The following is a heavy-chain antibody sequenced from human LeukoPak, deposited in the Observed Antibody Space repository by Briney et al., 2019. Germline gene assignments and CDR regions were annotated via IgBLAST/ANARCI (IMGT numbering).Heavy chain of an antibody. D-gene: IGHD6-19*01. Sequence: GGSLRLSCAASGFTFSSYWMHWVRQAPGKGLEWVSGISWNSGSIGYADSVKGRFTIPRDNAKNSLYLQMNSLRAEDTALYYCAKDFFDAVAGTLAFDIWGQGTMVTVSS. CDR2: ISWNSGSI. CDR3: AKDFFDAVAGTLAFDI. V-gene: IGHV3-9*01. J-gene: IGHJ3*02. CDR1: GFTFSSYW.